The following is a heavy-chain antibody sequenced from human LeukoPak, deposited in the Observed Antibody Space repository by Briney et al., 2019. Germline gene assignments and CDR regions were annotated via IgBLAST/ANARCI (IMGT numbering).Heavy chain of an antibody. D-gene: IGHD6-13*01. CDR1: GYTFTSYG. V-gene: IGHV1-18*01. CDR3: ARVYSYSPSCGMDG. CDR2: ISAYNGRT. J-gene: IGHJ6*02. Sequence: ASVTVSCKASGYTFTSYGTSWVRQAPGQGLEWMGRISAYNGRTNYVQKLQGRVTMTTDTSTSTAYMELRSLRSDDTAVYYCARVYSYSPSCGMDGWGQGTTVTVSS.